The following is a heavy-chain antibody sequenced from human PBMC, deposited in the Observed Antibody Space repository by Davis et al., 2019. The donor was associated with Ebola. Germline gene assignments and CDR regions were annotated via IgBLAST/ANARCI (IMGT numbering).Heavy chain of an antibody. CDR2: ISSSSSCI. Sequence: GESLKISCAASGFTVSSNHMSWVRQAPGKGLEWVSSISSSSSCIYYADSVKGRFTISRDNAKNSLFLQMNSLRAEDTAVYYCARGRYGSGIDSVGYWGQGTLVTVS. CDR1: GFTVSSNH. D-gene: IGHD3-10*01. V-gene: IGHV3-21*06. CDR3: ARGRYGSGIDSVGY. J-gene: IGHJ4*02.